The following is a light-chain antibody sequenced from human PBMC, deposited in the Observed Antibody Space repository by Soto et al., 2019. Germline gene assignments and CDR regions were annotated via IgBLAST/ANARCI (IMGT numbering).Light chain of an antibody. Sequence: SPATLSVSPGERVTLSCRASQSVSSNLAWYQQKPGQAPRLLIYGASTRVTGIPARFSGSGSGTEFTLTITSLQSEDFAVYYCQHHNNWPTFGQGTRLEIK. CDR1: QSVSSN. CDR2: GAS. CDR3: QHHNNWPT. V-gene: IGKV3-15*01. J-gene: IGKJ5*01.